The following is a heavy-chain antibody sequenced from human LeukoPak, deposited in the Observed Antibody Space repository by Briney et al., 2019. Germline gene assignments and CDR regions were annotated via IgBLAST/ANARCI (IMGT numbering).Heavy chain of an antibody. J-gene: IGHJ4*02. Sequence: ASVKVSCKASSYTFTSYGISWVRQAPGPGGEWMGWINAYNGNTNYAQKLQGRVTMTTDTSTSTAYMELRSLRSDDTAVYYCARIGQYYYSSGLYGFDDCGQGTLVTVSS. V-gene: IGHV1-18*01. CDR2: INAYNGNT. CDR1: SYTFTSYG. CDR3: ARIGQYYYSSGLYGFDD. D-gene: IGHD6-19*01.